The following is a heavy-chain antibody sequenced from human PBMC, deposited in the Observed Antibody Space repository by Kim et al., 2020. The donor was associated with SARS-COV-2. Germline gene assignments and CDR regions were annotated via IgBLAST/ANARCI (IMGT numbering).Heavy chain of an antibody. D-gene: IGHD6-19*01. J-gene: IGHJ4*02. CDR3: AKGISSGWSYYFDY. Sequence: GGSLRLSCAASGFTFSSYAMSWVRQARGKGLEWVSAISGSGGSTYYADSVKGRFTISRDNSKNTLYLQMNSLRAGDTAVYYCAKGISSGWSYYFDYWGQGTLVTVTS. V-gene: IGHV3-23*01. CDR2: ISGSGGST. CDR1: GFTFSSYA.